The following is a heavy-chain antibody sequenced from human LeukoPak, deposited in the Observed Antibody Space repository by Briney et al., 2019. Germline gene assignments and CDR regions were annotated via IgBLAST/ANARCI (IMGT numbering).Heavy chain of an antibody. CDR1: GFTFSSYG. J-gene: IGHJ4*02. CDR3: AKVGSSSSGY. Sequence: GGSLRLSCAASGFTFSSYGMHWVRQAPGKGPEWVAFIRYDGSNKYYADSVKGRFTISRDNSKNTLYLQMNSLRAEDTAVYYCAKVGSSSSGYWGQGTLVTVSS. CDR2: IRYDGSNK. V-gene: IGHV3-30*02. D-gene: IGHD6-6*01.